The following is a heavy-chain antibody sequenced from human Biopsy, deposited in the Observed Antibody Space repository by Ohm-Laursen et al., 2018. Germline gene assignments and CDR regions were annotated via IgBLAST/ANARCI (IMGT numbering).Heavy chain of an antibody. CDR2: INPTGGTT. CDR1: GYSFTKYY. CDR3: ARDETGSSVFGPFYYGMDV. J-gene: IGHJ6*02. V-gene: IGHV1-46*01. D-gene: IGHD3-9*01. Sequence: SVKVSCKASGYSFTKYYINWVRQAPGQGLEWMGIINPTGGTTSYAEKFQGRVTLTRDTSTGTVYLELNSLIYEDTALYYCARDETGSSVFGPFYYGMDVWGQGTTVTVSS.